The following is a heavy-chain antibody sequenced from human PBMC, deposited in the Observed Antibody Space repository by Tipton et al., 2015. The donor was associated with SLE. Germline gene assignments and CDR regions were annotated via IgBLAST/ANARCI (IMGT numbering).Heavy chain of an antibody. J-gene: IGHJ6*02. CDR1: GYSISTSDSNW. Sequence: TLSLTCAVSGYSISTSDSNWWGWIRQPPGEGLEWIGSVYDSGTTHYNPSLKSRVTMSVDTSKTQFSLKLGSLTAADTAVYYCARVVTVGAAHYYDIDVWGQGTRVTVSS. V-gene: IGHV4-39*07. D-gene: IGHD2-21*02. CDR3: ARVVTVGAAHYYDIDV. CDR2: VYDSGTT.